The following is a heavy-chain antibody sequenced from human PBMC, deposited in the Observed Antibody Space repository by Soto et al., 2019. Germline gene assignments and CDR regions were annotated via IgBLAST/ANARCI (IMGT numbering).Heavy chain of an antibody. V-gene: IGHV3-74*01. CDR1: GFTFSSYW. J-gene: IGHJ6*02. D-gene: IGHD3-22*01. CDR3: ARGWGYYDSSGPGGMDV. CDR2: INSDGSST. Sequence: GGSLRLSCAASGFTFSSYWMHWVRQAPGKGLVWVSRINSDGSSTSYADSVKGRITISRDNAKNTLYLQMNSLRAEDTAVYYCARGWGYYDSSGPGGMDVWGQGTTVTVSS.